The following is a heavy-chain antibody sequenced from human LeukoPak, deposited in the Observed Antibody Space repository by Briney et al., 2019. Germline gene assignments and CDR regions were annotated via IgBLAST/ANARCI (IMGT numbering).Heavy chain of an antibody. D-gene: IGHD5-18*01. Sequence: ASVKVSCKASGYTFTSYAMHWVRRAPGQRLEWMGWINAGNGNTKYSQKFQGRVTITRDTSASTAYMELSSLRSEDTAVYYCARGLVDTAMVTAGGYYGMDVWGQGTTVTVSS. CDR1: GYTFTSYA. J-gene: IGHJ6*02. CDR3: ARGLVDTAMVTAGGYYGMDV. V-gene: IGHV1-3*01. CDR2: INAGNGNT.